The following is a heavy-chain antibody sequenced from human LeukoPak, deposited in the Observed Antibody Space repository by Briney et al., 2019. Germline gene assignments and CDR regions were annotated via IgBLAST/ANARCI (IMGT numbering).Heavy chain of an antibody. J-gene: IGHJ4*02. D-gene: IGHD7-27*01. Sequence: GESLKISCKGSGYGFTDYWIGWVRQMPGKGLEWMGIIYPGDSDIRYSPSFKGQVTISADKSISTAYLQWSSLKASDTAIYYCARHLGISYYFDYWGQGTLVTVSS. CDR1: GYGFTDYW. CDR3: ARHLGISYYFDY. CDR2: IYPGDSDI. V-gene: IGHV5-51*01.